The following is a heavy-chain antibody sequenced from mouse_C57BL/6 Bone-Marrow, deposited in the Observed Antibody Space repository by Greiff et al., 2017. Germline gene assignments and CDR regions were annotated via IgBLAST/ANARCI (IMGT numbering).Heavy chain of an antibody. Sequence: VQLQQPGAELVMPGASVKLSCKASGYTFTSYWMHWVKQRPGQGLEWIGEIDPSDSYTNYNQKFKGKATLTVDKSSSTAYMQLSRLTSEDSAVYCVARGYYGGSYGCAYWGQGTLVTVSA. CDR1: GYTFTSYW. J-gene: IGHJ3*01. D-gene: IGHD1-1*01. CDR2: IDPSDSYT. CDR3: ARGYYGGSYGCAY. V-gene: IGHV1-69*01.